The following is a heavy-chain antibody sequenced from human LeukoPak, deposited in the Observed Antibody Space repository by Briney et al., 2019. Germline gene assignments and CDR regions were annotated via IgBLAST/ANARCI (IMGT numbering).Heavy chain of an antibody. J-gene: IGHJ4*02. V-gene: IGHV1-46*01. CDR1: GYNFTVYW. Sequence: ASVTVSFKASGYNFTVYWIQWARQAPGQGLEWVALINSNDGGTTNAPKFQGRVTVTRDTSTSTVYMDLRSLTSDDTAVYYCARAPRHSSTMLDYWGQGTLVTVAS. CDR2: INSNDGGT. CDR3: ARAPRHSSTMLDY. D-gene: IGHD6-13*01.